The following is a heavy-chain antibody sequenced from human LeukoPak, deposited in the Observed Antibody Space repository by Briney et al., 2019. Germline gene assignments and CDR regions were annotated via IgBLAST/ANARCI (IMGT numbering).Heavy chain of an antibody. D-gene: IGHD1-26*01. Sequence: GGSLRLSCAASGFTFSSYAMHWVRQAPGKGLEYVSAISSNGGSTYYANSVKGRFTISRDNSKNTLHLQMGSLRLEDMAVYYCARALVGATVDYWGQGTLVTVSS. CDR1: GFTFSSYA. J-gene: IGHJ4*02. CDR2: ISSNGGST. V-gene: IGHV3-64*01. CDR3: ARALVGATVDY.